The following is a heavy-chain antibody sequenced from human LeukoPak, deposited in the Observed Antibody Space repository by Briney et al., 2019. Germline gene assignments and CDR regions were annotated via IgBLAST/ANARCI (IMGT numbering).Heavy chain of an antibody. Sequence: GGSLTLPCVVCGFTFSRYDMRWVRQARGEAVEWVSDFSSYGGSTHYAASVKVRFTISRDNSNNTLYLQMNSLRAEDTDVYYCSESSVYDYGSGSYYAFFDYWGQGTLVTVSS. CDR2: FSSYGGST. CDR1: GFTFSRYD. D-gene: IGHD3-10*01. V-gene: IGHV3-23*01. CDR3: SESSVYDYGSGSYYAFFDY. J-gene: IGHJ4*02.